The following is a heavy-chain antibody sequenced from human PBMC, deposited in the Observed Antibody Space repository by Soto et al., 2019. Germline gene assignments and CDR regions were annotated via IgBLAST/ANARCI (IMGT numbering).Heavy chain of an antibody. Sequence: SVKVSCKASGGTFSSYSISWVRQAPGQGLEWMGGIIPIFGTANYAQKFQGRVTITADESTSTAYMELSSLRSEDTAVYYCARSYYDFWSGYSYYYYGMDVWGQGTTVTVSS. J-gene: IGHJ6*02. V-gene: IGHV1-69*13. CDR3: ARSYYDFWSGYSYYYYGMDV. CDR2: IIPIFGTA. CDR1: GGTFSSYS. D-gene: IGHD3-3*01.